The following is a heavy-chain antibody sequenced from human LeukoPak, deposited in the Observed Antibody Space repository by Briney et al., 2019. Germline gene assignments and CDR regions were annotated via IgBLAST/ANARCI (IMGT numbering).Heavy chain of an antibody. CDR3: ARGGYYDSSGYYDFDY. V-gene: IGHV4-34*01. CDR1: GGSLSGYN. J-gene: IGHJ4*02. Sequence: SETLSLTCAVYGGSLSGYNWSWIRQPPGKGLEWIGEMNHSGSTNYNPSLKSRVTISVDTSKNQFSLKLSSVTAADTAVYYCARGGYYDSSGYYDFDYWGQGTLVTVSS. CDR2: MNHSGST. D-gene: IGHD3-22*01.